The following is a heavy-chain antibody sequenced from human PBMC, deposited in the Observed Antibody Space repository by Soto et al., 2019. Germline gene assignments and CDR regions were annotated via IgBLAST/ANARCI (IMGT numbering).Heavy chain of an antibody. D-gene: IGHD7-27*01. Sequence: EVQLVESGGGLVKPWESLRLSCTASGFNFGAFSLSWVRQAPGKGLEWISSIAQTSTEIHYADSVEGRFTVYRDSTKNSLYLQMISLRFEDTGVYYCARDYLTGDPRAAFDSWCQGTLVTVSS. CDR2: IAQTSTEI. CDR3: ARDYLTGDPRAAFDS. V-gene: IGHV3-21*01. CDR1: GFNFGAFS. J-gene: IGHJ4*02.